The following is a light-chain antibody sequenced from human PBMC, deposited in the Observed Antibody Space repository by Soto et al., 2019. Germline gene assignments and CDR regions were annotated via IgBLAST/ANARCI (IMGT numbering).Light chain of an antibody. J-gene: IGKJ2*02. CDR3: QQRGKWPST. CDR2: DAY. V-gene: IGKV3-11*01. CDR1: RSVSSY. Sequence: EIVLTQSPGTLSLSPGERATLSCRASRSVSSYLAWYQQKVGQAPRLLIYDAYSRATGVGARFTGSGSATDFSLTITSLEPEDFAVYYCQQRGKWPSTFGPGTKVDIK.